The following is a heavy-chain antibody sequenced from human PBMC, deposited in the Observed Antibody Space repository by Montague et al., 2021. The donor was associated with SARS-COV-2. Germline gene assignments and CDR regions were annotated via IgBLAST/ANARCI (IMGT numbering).Heavy chain of an antibody. J-gene: IGHJ4*02. Sequence: SETLSLTCTVSGGSISSSNYYWGWVRQPPGKGLEWIGSISYRGDPYYNPSLKSRLTISVDTSQNQFSLKLSSVTAADTAVYYCAKPLATGNHYYWGQGTLVTVSS. CDR3: AKPLATGNHYY. CDR2: ISYRGDP. CDR1: GGSISSSNYY. V-gene: IGHV4-39*01. D-gene: IGHD1-1*01.